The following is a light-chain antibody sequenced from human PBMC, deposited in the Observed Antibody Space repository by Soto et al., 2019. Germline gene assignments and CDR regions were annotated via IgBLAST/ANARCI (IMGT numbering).Light chain of an antibody. J-gene: IGKJ3*01. CDR2: GAS. CDR3: QHYNDCPPAFT. V-gene: IGKV3D-15*01. CDR1: QSLNRN. Sequence: EILMTQSPATLSVSPGERATLSCRASQSLNRNLAWYQQKPGQAPRLIIYGASTRASGIPARFSGSGSGTEFTLTIGSLQSEDFALYYCQHYNDCPPAFTFGPGTKVDL.